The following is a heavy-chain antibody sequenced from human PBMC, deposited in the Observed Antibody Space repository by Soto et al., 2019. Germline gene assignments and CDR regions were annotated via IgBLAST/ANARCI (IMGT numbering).Heavy chain of an antibody. V-gene: IGHV3-33*01. Sequence: PGGSLRLSCAASGFAFGGHGMHWVRQAPGKGLEWVAVIWYDGSNKYYGDSVKGRFTISRDNSKNTLYLQMNSLRAEDTAVYHCAREGSLTTITGISYYYYYGMDVWGQGTTVTVSS. CDR3: AREGSLTTITGISYYYYYGMDV. CDR1: GFAFGGHG. J-gene: IGHJ6*02. D-gene: IGHD4-17*01. CDR2: IWYDGSNK.